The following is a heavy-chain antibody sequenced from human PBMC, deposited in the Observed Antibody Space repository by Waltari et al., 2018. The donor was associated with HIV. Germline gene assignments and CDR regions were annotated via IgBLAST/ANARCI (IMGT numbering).Heavy chain of an antibody. CDR2: IKSEDDGGTT. CDR3: TSTGGGITDY. D-gene: IGHD2-15*01. Sequence: EVQLVESGGGLVKPGESLRLSCAASGFPPTNAWMSWVRQAPGKGLEWVGRIKSEDDGGTTDYAAPVKGRFTISRDDSKNALYLQMNSLKTEDTALYYCTSTGGGITDYWGQGTLVTISS. J-gene: IGHJ4*02. CDR1: GFPPTNAW. V-gene: IGHV3-15*01.